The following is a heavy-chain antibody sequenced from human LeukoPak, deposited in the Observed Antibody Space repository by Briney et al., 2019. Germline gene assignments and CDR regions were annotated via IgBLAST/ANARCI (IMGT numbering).Heavy chain of an antibody. D-gene: IGHD3-3*01. Sequence: SVKVSCKASGYTFTSYGISWVRQAPGQGLEWMGGIIPIFGTANYAQKFQGRVTITADESTSTAYMELSSLRSEDTAVYYCAIDFWSGYFYYYYGMDVWGQGTTVTVSS. V-gene: IGHV1-69*13. CDR3: AIDFWSGYFYYYYGMDV. CDR1: GYTFTSYG. CDR2: IIPIFGTA. J-gene: IGHJ6*02.